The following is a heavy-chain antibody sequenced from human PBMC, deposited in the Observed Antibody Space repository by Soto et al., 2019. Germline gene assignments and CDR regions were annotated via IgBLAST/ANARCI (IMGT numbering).Heavy chain of an antibody. Sequence: SLTCAVYGGSFSGYYWSWIRQPPGKGLEWIGEINHSGSTNYDPSLKSRVTISVDTSKNQFSLKLSSVTAADTAVYYCARGLEGIPGTSVRYYMDVWGKGTTVTVSS. CDR2: INHSGST. CDR3: ARGLEGIPGTSVRYYMDV. J-gene: IGHJ6*03. D-gene: IGHD1-20*01. CDR1: GGSFSGYY. V-gene: IGHV4-34*01.